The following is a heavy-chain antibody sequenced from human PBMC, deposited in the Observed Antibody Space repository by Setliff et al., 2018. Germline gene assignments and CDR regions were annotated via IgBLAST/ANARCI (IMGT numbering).Heavy chain of an antibody. D-gene: IGHD3-9*01. CDR1: GGSFDSDV. CDR2: LIPILGKT. CDR3: AREVSTGENSGCDI. Sequence: SVKVSCKASGGSFDSDVITWVRQAPGQGLEWMGRLIPILGKTNYAESFQGRVLITADRSTNTVQMQVSSLRSEDTAVYYCAREVSTGENSGCDIWGQGTVVTVSS. V-gene: IGHV1-69*13. J-gene: IGHJ3*02.